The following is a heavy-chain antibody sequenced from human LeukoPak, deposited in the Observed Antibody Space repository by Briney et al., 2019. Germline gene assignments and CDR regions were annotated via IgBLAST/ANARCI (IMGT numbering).Heavy chain of an antibody. V-gene: IGHV3-48*02. CDR1: GFTFSSYS. J-gene: IGHJ4*02. CDR3: ARANPYDYGGNFDY. Sequence: PGGSLRLSCAASGFTFSSYSMNWVRQAPGKGLEWVSYISSSSSTIYYADSMKGRFTISRDNAKNSLYLQMNSLRDEDTAVYYCARANPYDYGGNFDYWGQGTLVTVSS. D-gene: IGHD4-23*01. CDR2: ISSSSSTI.